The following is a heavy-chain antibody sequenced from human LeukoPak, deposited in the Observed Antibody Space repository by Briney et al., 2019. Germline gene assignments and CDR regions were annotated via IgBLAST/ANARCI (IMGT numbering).Heavy chain of an antibody. D-gene: IGHD3-10*01. CDR2: ISDSGGST. CDR3: AKRGVVIRVILVGFHKQAYYFDS. CDR1: GITLSNYG. Sequence: PGGSLRLSCAVSGITLSNYGMSWARQAPGKGLEWVAGISDSGGSTNYADSVKGRFTISRDNAKNTLYLQMNSLRAEDTAVYFCAKRGVVIRVILVGFHKQAYYFDSWGQGALVTVSS. V-gene: IGHV3-23*01. J-gene: IGHJ4*02.